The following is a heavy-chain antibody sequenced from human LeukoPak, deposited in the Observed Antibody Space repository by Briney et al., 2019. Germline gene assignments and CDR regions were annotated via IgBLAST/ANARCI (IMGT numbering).Heavy chain of an antibody. D-gene: IGHD1-26*01. J-gene: IGHJ4*02. CDR1: GFTFGRYW. CDR3: ARGAIVGANFDY. V-gene: IGHV3-74*01. Sequence: GGSLRLSCADSGFTFGRYWIHWVRQAPGKGLVWVSHITTDGSGTSYADSVKGRFTISRDNAKNTLYLQMNSLRAEDTAVYYCARGAIVGANFDYWGQGTLVTVSS. CDR2: ITTDGSGT.